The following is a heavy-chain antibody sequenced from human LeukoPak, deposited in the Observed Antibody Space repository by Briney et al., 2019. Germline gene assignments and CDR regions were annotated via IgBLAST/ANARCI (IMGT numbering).Heavy chain of an antibody. Sequence: SETLSLTCTVSGGSISSSSYYWGWIRQPPGKGLEWIGSLYYSGSTYYNPSLKSRVTISVDTSKNQFSLKLSSVTAADTAVYYCARARIRVWGRGAFDIWGQGTMVTVSS. CDR3: ARARIRVWGRGAFDI. D-gene: IGHD3-16*01. J-gene: IGHJ3*02. CDR2: LYYSGST. CDR1: GGSISSSSYY. V-gene: IGHV4-39*01.